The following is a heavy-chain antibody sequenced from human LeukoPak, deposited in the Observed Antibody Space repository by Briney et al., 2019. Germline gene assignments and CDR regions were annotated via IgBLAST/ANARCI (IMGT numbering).Heavy chain of an antibody. CDR2: ISSSGSTI. D-gene: IGHD6-19*01. V-gene: IGHV3-11*01. J-gene: IGHJ4*02. CDR1: GFTFSNAW. CDR3: ARPVAGTFDY. Sequence: GGSLRLSCAASGFTFSNAWMTWVRQAPGKGLEWVSYISSSGSTIYYADSVKGRFTISRDNAKNSLYLQMNSLRAEDTAVYYCARPVAGTFDYWGQGTLVTVSS.